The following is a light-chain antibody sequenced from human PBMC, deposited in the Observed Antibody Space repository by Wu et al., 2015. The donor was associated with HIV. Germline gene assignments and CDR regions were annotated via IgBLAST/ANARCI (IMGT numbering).Light chain of an antibody. CDR1: ESIGIW. V-gene: IGKV1-12*01. Sequence: DIQMTQSPSSVSASVGDRVTITCRASESIGIWLGWYQQKPGKAPTLLIYTASTLLSGVPSRFSGSGSGSYFTLTINNLQPEDVATYYCQQADSFPPLTFGPGTKVDIK. CDR3: QQADSFPPLT. J-gene: IGKJ3*01. CDR2: TAS.